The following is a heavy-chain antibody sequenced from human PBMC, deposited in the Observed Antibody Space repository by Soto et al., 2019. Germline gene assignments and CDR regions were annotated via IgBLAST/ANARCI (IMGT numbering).Heavy chain of an antibody. D-gene: IGHD5-18*01. CDR2: IYSGGST. V-gene: IGHV3-53*01. CDR1: GFTVSSNY. J-gene: IGHJ6*02. Sequence: EVQLVESGGGLIQPGGSLRLSCAASGFTVSSNYMSWVRQAPGKGLEWVSVIYSGGSTYYADSVKGRSTISRDNSKNTLYLQMNSLRAEDTAVYYCAREYSYGYSYYSAMDVWGQGTTVTVSS. CDR3: AREYSYGYSYYSAMDV.